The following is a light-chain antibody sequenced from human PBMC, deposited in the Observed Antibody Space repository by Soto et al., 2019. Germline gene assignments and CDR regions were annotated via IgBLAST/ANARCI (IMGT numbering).Light chain of an antibody. CDR3: SSYIRSSTSYV. CDR1: SSDVGGYNY. V-gene: IGLV2-14*01. CDR2: KVS. J-gene: IGLJ1*01. Sequence: QSALTQPASVSGSPGQSITISCTGTSSDVGGYNYVSWYQQHPGKAPKLMIYKVSNRPSGVSNRFSGSKSGNTASLTISGVQAEDAGVYYSSSYIRSSTSYVFGTGTKLTVL.